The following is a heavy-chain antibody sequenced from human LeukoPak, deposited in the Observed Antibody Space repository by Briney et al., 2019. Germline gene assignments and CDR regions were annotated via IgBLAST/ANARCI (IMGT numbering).Heavy chain of an antibody. CDR2: INPSGGST. Sequence: GASVKVSCKASGYTFTSYYMHGVRQAPGQGLEWMGIINPSGGSTSYAQKFQGRVTMTRDTSTSTVYMELSSLRSEDTAVYHCARDLRGSGSYYNVGGTWGQGTLVTVSS. J-gene: IGHJ4*02. V-gene: IGHV1-46*01. D-gene: IGHD3-10*01. CDR3: ARDLRGSGSYYNVGGT. CDR1: GYTFTSYY.